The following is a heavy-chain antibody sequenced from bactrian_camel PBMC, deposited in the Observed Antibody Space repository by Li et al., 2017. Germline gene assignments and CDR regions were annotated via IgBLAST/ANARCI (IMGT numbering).Heavy chain of an antibody. CDR1: SVYVKNVD. Sequence: VQLVESGGGSVQAGGSLRLSCAASSVYVKNVDCMAWFRQPPGMEREGVARSHSDGGTSYADSVKGRFTISKDNAKDTLILRMNNLKPDDSAMYYCAAKLPFECYADQDWGTDFVYWGQGTQVTVS. CDR3: AAKLPFECYADQDWGTDFVY. CDR2: SHSDGGT. V-gene: IGHV3S63*01. D-gene: IGHD3*01. J-gene: IGHJ6*01.